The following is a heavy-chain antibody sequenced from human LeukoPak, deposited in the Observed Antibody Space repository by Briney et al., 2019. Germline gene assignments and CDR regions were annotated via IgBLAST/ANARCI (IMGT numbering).Heavy chain of an antibody. D-gene: IGHD1-7*01. Sequence: GSLRLSCAASGLTFSSYGMHWVRQAPGKGLEWVAFIRSDGSNKYYADSVKGRFTISRDNAKNSLYLQMNSLRAEDTAVYYCARDPSFAELELTRFDPWGQGTLVTVSS. J-gene: IGHJ5*02. V-gene: IGHV3-30*02. CDR2: IRSDGSNK. CDR1: GLTFSSYG. CDR3: ARDPSFAELELTRFDP.